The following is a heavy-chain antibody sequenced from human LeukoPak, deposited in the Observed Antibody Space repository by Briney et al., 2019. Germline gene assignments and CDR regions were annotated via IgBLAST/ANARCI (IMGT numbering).Heavy chain of an antibody. CDR2: ISYDGSNK. V-gene: IGHV3-30-3*01. Sequence: TGGSLRLSCAASGFTFSSYAMHWVRQAPGNGLEWVAVISYDGSNKYYADSVKGRFTISRDNSKNTLYLQMNSLRAEDTAVYYCARDYDSSGYQFDYWGQGTLVTVSS. J-gene: IGHJ4*02. D-gene: IGHD3-22*01. CDR1: GFTFSSYA. CDR3: ARDYDSSGYQFDY.